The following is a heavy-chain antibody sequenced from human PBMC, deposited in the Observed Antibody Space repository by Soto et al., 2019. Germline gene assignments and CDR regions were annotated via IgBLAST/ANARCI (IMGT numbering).Heavy chain of an antibody. J-gene: IGHJ4*02. CDR1: GFPVSSNY. V-gene: IGHV3-53*01. CDR3: EREHTRYYDTTGYYMGLFGS. D-gene: IGHD3-22*01. CDR2: IYTGGGT. Sequence: GGSLRLSCAASGFPVSSNYISWVRQAPGKGLEWVSLIYTGGGTFFADSVKGRFTISRDNSKNTVYLQMNSLRVDDTAVYYCEREHTRYYDTTGYYMGLFGSWGQGTRRAASS.